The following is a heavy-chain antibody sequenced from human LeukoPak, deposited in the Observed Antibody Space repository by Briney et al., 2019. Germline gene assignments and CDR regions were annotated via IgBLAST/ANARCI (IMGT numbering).Heavy chain of an antibody. CDR2: IYYSGST. J-gene: IGHJ5*02. V-gene: IGHV4-31*11. D-gene: IGHD4-17*01. CDR1: GGSISSGGYY. CDR3: ARTYGDYGGWFDP. Sequence: SETLSLTCAVSGGSISSGGYYWSWIRQHPGKGLEWIGYIYYSGSTYYNPSLKSRVTISVDTSKNQFSLKLSSVTAADTAVYYCARTYGDYGGWFDPWGQGTLVTVSS.